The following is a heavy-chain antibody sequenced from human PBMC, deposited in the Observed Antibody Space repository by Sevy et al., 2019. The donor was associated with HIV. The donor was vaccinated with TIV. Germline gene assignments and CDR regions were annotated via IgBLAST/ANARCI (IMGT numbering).Heavy chain of an antibody. CDR2: IKQDAGQK. CDR3: ARDDGNYYFHY. D-gene: IGHD1-7*01. J-gene: IGHJ4*02. Sequence: GGSLRLSCAASGFTFSKYWMGWVRQAPGKGLEWVANIKQDAGQKYYGDSVKGRFTISRDNAKNSLYLQMNSLRAEDTAVYFCARDDGNYYFHYWGQGTLVTVSS. CDR1: GFTFSKYW. V-gene: IGHV3-7*01.